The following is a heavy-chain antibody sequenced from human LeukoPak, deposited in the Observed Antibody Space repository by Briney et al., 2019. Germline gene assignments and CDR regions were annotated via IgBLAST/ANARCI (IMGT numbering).Heavy chain of an antibody. CDR1: GYTFTSCG. D-gene: IGHD5-18*01. V-gene: IGHV1-18*01. Sequence: ASVKVSCKASGYTFTSCGISWVRQAPGQGLEWMGWISAYNGNTNYAQKLQGRVTMTTDTSTSTAYMELRSLRSDDTAVYYCARDLEGPDTAMGHGAYWGQGTLVTVSS. J-gene: IGHJ4*02. CDR2: ISAYNGNT. CDR3: ARDLEGPDTAMGHGAY.